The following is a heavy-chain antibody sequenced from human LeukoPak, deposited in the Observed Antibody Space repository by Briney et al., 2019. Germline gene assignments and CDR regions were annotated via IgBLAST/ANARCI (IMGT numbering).Heavy chain of an antibody. Sequence: PGRSLRLSCAASGFTFSRFWMNWVRQAPGKGLEWVSTIRTSGGNTYYADSVKGRFTISRDNSKNTRYLQRNSLRAEDTAVYYCAKPLSSVLMAGDSWGQGTLVTVSS. J-gene: IGHJ4*02. CDR2: IRTSGGNT. CDR3: AKPLSSVLMAGDS. CDR1: GFTFSRFW. D-gene: IGHD3-22*01. V-gene: IGHV3-23*01.